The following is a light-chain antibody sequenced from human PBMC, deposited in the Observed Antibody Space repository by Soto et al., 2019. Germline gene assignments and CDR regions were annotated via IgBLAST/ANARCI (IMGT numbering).Light chain of an antibody. CDR3: CSYAGSSTWV. CDR1: SSNVGSYNL. Sequence: QSALTQPASVSGSPGQSITISCTGTSSNVGSYNLVSWYQQYPDKAPKLIIYEATKRPSGVSNRFSGSESGNTASLTISGLQAEDEADYYCCSYAGSSTWVFGGGTQLTVL. V-gene: IGLV2-23*01. CDR2: EAT. J-gene: IGLJ3*02.